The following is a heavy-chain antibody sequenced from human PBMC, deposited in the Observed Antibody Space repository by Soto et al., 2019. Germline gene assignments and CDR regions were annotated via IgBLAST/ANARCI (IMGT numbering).Heavy chain of an antibody. CDR2: IYYSGST. D-gene: IGHD3-10*01. CDR1: GGSISSSSYY. V-gene: IGHV4-39*01. CDR3: ARHGVDGVRGVRAAFDY. J-gene: IGHJ4*02. Sequence: QLQLQESGPGLVKPSETLSLTCTVSGGSISSSSYYWGWIRQPPGKGLEWIGSIYYSGSTYYNPSLKRRVSISVDTYKNQFSLKLSSVTAADTAVYYCARHGVDGVRGVRAAFDYWGQGTLVTVSS.